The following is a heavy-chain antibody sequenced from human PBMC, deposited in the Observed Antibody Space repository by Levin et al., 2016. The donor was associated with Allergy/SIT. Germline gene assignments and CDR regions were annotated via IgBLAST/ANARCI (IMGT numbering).Heavy chain of an antibody. CDR3: ARPATVAAVGAFDI. CDR2: IYYSGST. D-gene: IGHD6-25*01. V-gene: IGHV4-59*01. CDR1: GGSIRPYH. Sequence: SETLSLTCTVSGGSIRPYHWSWIRQPPGKGLEWIGYIYYSGSTNYNPSLKSRVTISVDTSKNQFSLKLSSVTAADTAVYYCARPATVAAVGAFDIWGQGTMVTVSS. J-gene: IGHJ3*02.